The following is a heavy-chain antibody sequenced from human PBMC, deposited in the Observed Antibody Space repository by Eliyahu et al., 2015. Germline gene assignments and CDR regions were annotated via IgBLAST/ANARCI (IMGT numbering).Heavy chain of an antibody. CDR2: ISSSSSYI. Sequence: EVQLVESGGGLVKPGGSLRLSCXASGFTFSSYSMNWVRQAPGKGLEWVSSISSSSSYIYYADSVKGRFTISRDNAKNSLYLQMNSLRAEDTAVYYCASEGLSPAFDIWGQGTMVTVSS. D-gene: IGHD3-16*01. J-gene: IGHJ3*02. CDR1: GFTFSSYS. CDR3: ASEGLSPAFDI. V-gene: IGHV3-21*01.